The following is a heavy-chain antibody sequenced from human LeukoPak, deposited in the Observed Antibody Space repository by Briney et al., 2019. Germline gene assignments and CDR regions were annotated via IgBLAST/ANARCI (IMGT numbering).Heavy chain of an antibody. CDR2: IYYSGST. D-gene: IGHD6-19*01. CDR1: GGSISSYY. V-gene: IGHV4-59*12. Sequence: SETLSLTCTVSGGSISSYYWSWLRQPPGKGLEWIAYIYYSGSTNYNPSLKSRVTISVDKSKNQFSLKLSSVTAADTAVYYCARRAVAGIEGHFDYWGQGTLVTVSS. CDR3: ARRAVAGIEGHFDY. J-gene: IGHJ4*02.